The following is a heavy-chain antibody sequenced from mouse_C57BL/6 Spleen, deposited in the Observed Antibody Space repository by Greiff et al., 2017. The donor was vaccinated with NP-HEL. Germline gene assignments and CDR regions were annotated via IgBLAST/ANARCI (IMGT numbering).Heavy chain of an antibody. CDR1: GYTFTSYC. Sequence: QVQLQQPGAELVKPGASVKVSCKASGYTFTSYCMHWVTQRPGQGLEWIGMIHPSDSDTNYNQKFKGKATLTVDKSSSTAYMQLSSLTSEDSAVYYCAISHYGSSFYAMDYWGQGTSVTVSS. J-gene: IGHJ4*01. V-gene: IGHV1-74*01. D-gene: IGHD1-1*01. CDR3: AISHYGSSFYAMDY. CDR2: IHPSDSDT.